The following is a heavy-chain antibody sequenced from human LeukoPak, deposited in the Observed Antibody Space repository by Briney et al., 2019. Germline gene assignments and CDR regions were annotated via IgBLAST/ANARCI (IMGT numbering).Heavy chain of an antibody. J-gene: IGHJ4*02. Sequence: ASVKVSCKASGYTFTSSDINWVRQATGQGLEWMGWMNPNSGNTGYAQKFQGRVTMTMNTSISTAYMELSSLRSEDTAVYYCARECRIVVVPAAMGAYRRYYFDYWGQGTLVTVSS. CDR3: ARECRIVVVPAAMGAYRRYYFDY. CDR1: GYTFTSSD. V-gene: IGHV1-8*01. CDR2: MNPNSGNT. D-gene: IGHD2-2*01.